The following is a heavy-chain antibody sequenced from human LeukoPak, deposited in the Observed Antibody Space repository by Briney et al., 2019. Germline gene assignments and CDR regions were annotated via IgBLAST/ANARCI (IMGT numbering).Heavy chain of an antibody. CDR2: ISGSGGST. J-gene: IGHJ3*02. D-gene: IGHD6-13*01. V-gene: IGHV3-23*01. CDR3: AKDSGFAYSSSWYRVDALDI. CDR1: GFTFSSYA. Sequence: GGSLRLSCAASGFTFSSYAMNWVRQAPGKGLEWVSAISGSGGSTYYADSVKGRFTISRDNSKNTLNLQMNSLRADDTAVYYCAKDSGFAYSSSWYRVDALDIWGQGTMVTVSS.